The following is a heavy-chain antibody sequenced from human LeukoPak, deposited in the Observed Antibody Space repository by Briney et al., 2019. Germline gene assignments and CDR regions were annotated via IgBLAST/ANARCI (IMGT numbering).Heavy chain of an antibody. V-gene: IGHV4-38-2*02. D-gene: IGHD1-26*01. J-gene: IGHJ3*02. Sequence: SETLSLTCTVSGYSIRSGYYWGWIRQPPGKGLEWIGSIYHSGSTYYNPSLKSRVTISVDTSNNQFSLNLRSVTAADTAVYYCATTTSGGDAFDIWGQGTMVTASS. CDR1: GYSIRSGYY. CDR3: ATTTSGGDAFDI. CDR2: IYHSGST.